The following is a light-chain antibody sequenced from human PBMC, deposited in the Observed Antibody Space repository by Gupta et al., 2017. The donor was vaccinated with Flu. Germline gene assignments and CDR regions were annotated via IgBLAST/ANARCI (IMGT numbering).Light chain of an antibody. Sequence: QSALTQPASVSGSPGQPVTIPCTATSIDVGSYNLVSWYQQHPGKAPKLMLSEVSKRPSGVSNRFSGSKSGNTASLTISGLLADDEAHYYCCSYAGPTTFVVFGGGTKLTVL. J-gene: IGLJ2*01. V-gene: IGLV2-23*02. CDR1: SIDVGSYNL. CDR2: EVS. CDR3: CSYAGPTTFVV.